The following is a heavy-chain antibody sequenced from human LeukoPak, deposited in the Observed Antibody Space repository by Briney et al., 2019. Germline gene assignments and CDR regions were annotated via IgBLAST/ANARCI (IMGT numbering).Heavy chain of an antibody. J-gene: IGHJ5*02. D-gene: IGHD1/OR15-1a*01. CDR2: ISGSGESK. CDR1: GFTFSTYG. CDR3: ARGGYNWDTDAGWFDP. Sequence: GGSLRLSCAASGFTFSTYGMHWVRQVAGKGLEWVSGISGSGESKFYADSVKGRFTVSRDNSKNTLYLQMNSLRVEDTAVYYCARGGYNWDTDAGWFDPWGLGTLVTVSS. V-gene: IGHV3-23*01.